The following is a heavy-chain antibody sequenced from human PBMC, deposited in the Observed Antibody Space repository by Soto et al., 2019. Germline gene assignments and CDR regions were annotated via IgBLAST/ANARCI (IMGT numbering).Heavy chain of an antibody. V-gene: IGHV3-23*01. J-gene: IGHJ4*02. Sequence: GGSLRLSCAASGFTFSSYAMSWVRQAPGKGLEWVSAISGSGGSTYYADSVKGRLTISSDNSKNTLYLQMNSLRAEDTAVYYCEKPNTIVVVTDVYFDYWGKGPLVTVSS. CDR3: EKPNTIVVVTDVYFDY. CDR1: GFTFSSYA. D-gene: IGHD2-21*02. CDR2: ISGSGGST.